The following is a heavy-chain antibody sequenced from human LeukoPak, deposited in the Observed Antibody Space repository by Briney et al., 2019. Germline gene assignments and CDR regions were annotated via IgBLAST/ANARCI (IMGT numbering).Heavy chain of an antibody. CDR2: INWNGGSI. CDR1: GFTFDDYG. J-gene: IGHJ4*02. CDR3: ATLTYSGSYYFDY. V-gene: IGHV3-20*04. Sequence: GGSLRLSCAASGFTFDDYGMSWVRQTPGKGLEWISGINWNGGSINHADSVRGRFTISRDNAKSSLYLQMNGLRAEDTALYYCATLTYSGSYYFDYWGQGTLVTVSS. D-gene: IGHD1-26*01.